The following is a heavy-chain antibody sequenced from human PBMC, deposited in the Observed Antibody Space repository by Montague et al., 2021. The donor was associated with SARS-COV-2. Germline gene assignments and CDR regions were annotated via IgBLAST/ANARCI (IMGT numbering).Heavy chain of an antibody. CDR2: TYYRSKWYY. V-gene: IGHV6-1*01. CDR1: GDSVSSNTAA. J-gene: IGHJ4*02. Sequence: CAISGDSVSSNTAAWNWIRQSPSRGLEWLGRTYYRSKWYYDYAVSVKSRMTISPDTSKNRFSLQLSSVTPDDRAVYYCARDSRYSLSWSFDYWGQGTLVTVSS. CDR3: ARDSRYSLSWSFDY. D-gene: IGHD6-13*01.